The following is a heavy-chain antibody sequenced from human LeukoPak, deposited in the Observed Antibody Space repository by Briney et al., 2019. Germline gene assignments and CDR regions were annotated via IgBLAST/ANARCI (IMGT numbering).Heavy chain of an antibody. J-gene: IGHJ4*02. Sequence: GGSLRLSCAASGFTFSSYAMSWVRQAPGRGLEWVSSISSSSSYIYYADSVKGRFTISRDNAKNSLYLQMNSLRAEDTAVYYCARAPDKDYFWSGYLSSQLFDYWGQGTLVTVSS. D-gene: IGHD3-3*01. CDR1: GFTFSSYA. V-gene: IGHV3-21*01. CDR3: ARAPDKDYFWSGYLSSQLFDY. CDR2: ISSSSSYI.